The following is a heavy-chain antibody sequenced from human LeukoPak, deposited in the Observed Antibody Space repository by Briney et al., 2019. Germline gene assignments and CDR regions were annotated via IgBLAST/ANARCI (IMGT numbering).Heavy chain of an antibody. V-gene: IGHV3-48*01. J-gene: IGHJ6*03. CDR1: GFTFSSYS. CDR2: ISSSSSTI. Sequence: GGSLRLSCAASGFTFSSYSMNWVRQAPGKGLEWVSHISSSSSTISYADSVKGRFTISRDNAKNSLYLQMNSLRAEDTAVYYCARARHYYYMDVCGKGTTVTVSS. CDR3: ARARHYYYMDV.